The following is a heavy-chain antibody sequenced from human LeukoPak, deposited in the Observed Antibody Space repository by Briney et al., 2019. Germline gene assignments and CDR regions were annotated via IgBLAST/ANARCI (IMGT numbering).Heavy chain of an antibody. CDR3: ARVGDGYNLPFDY. Sequence: SETLSLTCTVSVYSISSGNYWGWIRQPPGKGLEWIGSIYRSGTTYYNPSLKSRVTISVDTSKNQFSLKLSSVTAADTAVYYCARVGDGYNLPFDYWGQGTLVTVSS. V-gene: IGHV4-38-2*02. CDR2: IYRSGTT. J-gene: IGHJ4*02. CDR1: VYSISSGNY. D-gene: IGHD5-24*01.